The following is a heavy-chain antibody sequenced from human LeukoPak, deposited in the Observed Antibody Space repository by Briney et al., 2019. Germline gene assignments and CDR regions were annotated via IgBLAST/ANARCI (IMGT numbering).Heavy chain of an antibody. CDR1: GFTFSGYA. J-gene: IGHJ6*01. CDR2: ISYDGNNK. V-gene: IGHV3-30-3*01. CDR3: AREVAPLYFHYGMDV. Sequence: PGGSLRLSCAASGFTFSGYAMHWVRQAPGKGLEWVALISYDGNNKYYADSVKGRFTISRDDSKTTVYLLMNSLRAEDTAVYYCAREVAPLYFHYGMDVWGEGTTVTVSS. D-gene: IGHD2-21*01.